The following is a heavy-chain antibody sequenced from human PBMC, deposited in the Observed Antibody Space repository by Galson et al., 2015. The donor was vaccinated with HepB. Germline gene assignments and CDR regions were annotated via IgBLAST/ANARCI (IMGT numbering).Heavy chain of an antibody. J-gene: IGHJ6*02. CDR2: IDPSDSYT. D-gene: IGHD3-3*02. CDR1: GYSFTSYW. V-gene: IGHV5-10-1*01. CDR3: AWRIRSPIRLRYYYYYGMDV. Sequence: QSGAEVKKPGESLRISCKGSGYSFTSYWISWVRQMPGKGLEWMGRIDPSDSYTNYSPSFQGHVTISADKSISTAYLQWSSLKASDTAMYYCAWRIRSPIRLRYYYYYGMDVWGQGTTVTVSS.